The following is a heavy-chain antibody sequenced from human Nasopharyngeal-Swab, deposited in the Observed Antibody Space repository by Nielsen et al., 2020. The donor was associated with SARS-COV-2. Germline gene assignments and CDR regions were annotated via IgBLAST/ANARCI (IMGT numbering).Heavy chain of an antibody. CDR1: GFTFSSYW. V-gene: IGHV3-7*05. J-gene: IGHJ4*02. CDR3: ARGVFGRQREGLREPNYYFDY. D-gene: IGHD1-14*01. CDR2: INQDGSGT. Sequence: GESLMISCAASGFTFSSYWMTWVRRAPGGGLEWVANINQDGSGTGCVDSVKGRFTISRDNAKNSLFLQMNSLRAEDTAVYYCARGVFGRQREGLREPNYYFDYWGQGTLVAVSS.